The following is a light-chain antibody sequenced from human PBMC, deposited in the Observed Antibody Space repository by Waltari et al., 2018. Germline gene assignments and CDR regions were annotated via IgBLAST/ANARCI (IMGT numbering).Light chain of an antibody. V-gene: IGLV2-23*01. CDR3: CSYAGLNIWL. CDR2: EGY. Sequence: QSALTQPASVSGSPGQSITIPCTGISSDAGCYKFASCYQQHPGKAPKLMIYEGYKRPSGVSNRFSGSKSGNTASLTISGLQAEDEADYYCCSYAGLNIWLFGGGTKLTVL. CDR1: SSDAGCYKF. J-gene: IGLJ3*02.